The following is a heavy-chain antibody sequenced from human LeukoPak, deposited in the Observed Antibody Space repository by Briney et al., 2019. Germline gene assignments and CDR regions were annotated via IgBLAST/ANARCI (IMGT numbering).Heavy chain of an antibody. J-gene: IGHJ6*03. V-gene: IGHV4-34*01. CDR3: ARGSYYDFWSGYQYYYYYMDV. CDR1: GGSFSGYY. Sequence: SETLSLTCAVYGGSFSGYYWSWIRQPPGKGLEWIGEINHSGSTNYNPSLKSRVTISVDTSKNQFSLKLSSVTAADTAVYYCARGSYYDFWSGYQYYYYYMDVWGKGTTVTVSS. CDR2: INHSGST. D-gene: IGHD3-3*01.